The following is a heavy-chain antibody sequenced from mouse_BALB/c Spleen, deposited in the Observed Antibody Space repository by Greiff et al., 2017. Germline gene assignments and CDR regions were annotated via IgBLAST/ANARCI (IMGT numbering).Heavy chain of an antibody. D-gene: IGHD2-1*01. CDR1: GFTFSSYG. J-gene: IGHJ3*01. CDR3: ARGPYGNYVGWFAY. V-gene: IGHV5-6-3*01. CDR2: INSNGGST. Sequence: EVQLVESGGGLVQPGGSLKLSCAASGFTFSSYGMSWVRQTPDKRLELVATINSNGGSTYYPDSVKGRFTISRDNAKNTLYLQMSSLKSEDTAMYYCARGPYGNYVGWFAYWGQGTLVTVSA.